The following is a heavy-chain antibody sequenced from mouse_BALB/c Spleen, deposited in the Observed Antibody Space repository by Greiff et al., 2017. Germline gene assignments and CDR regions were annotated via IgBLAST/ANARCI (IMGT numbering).Heavy chain of an antibody. J-gene: IGHJ1*01. V-gene: IGHV14-3*02. Sequence: VQLKESGAELVKPGASVKLSCTASGFNIKDTYMHWVKQRPEQGLEWIGRIDPANGNTKYDPKFQGKATITADTSSNTAYLQLSSLTSEDTAVYYCARGRRNWYFDVWGAGTTVTVSS. CDR1: GFNIKDTY. CDR3: ARGRRNWYFDV. CDR2: IDPANGNT.